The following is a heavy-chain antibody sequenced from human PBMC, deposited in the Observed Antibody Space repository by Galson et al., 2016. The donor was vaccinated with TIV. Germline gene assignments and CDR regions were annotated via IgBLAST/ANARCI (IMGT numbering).Heavy chain of an antibody. CDR1: GNSLNELV. Sequence: SVKVSCKVSGNSLNELVIHWVRQAPGKGLEWMGGFDPEVAKTVYAQKLQDRVTMAADTSTNTAYMELGSRRFEDTAVYYCATIAWFPGLSLDTWGQGTLVTVSS. CDR3: ATIAWFPGLSLDT. CDR2: FDPEVAKT. J-gene: IGHJ5*02. D-gene: IGHD2/OR15-2a*01. V-gene: IGHV1-24*01.